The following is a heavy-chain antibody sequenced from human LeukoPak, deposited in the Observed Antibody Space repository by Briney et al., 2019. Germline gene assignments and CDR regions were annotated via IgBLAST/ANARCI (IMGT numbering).Heavy chain of an antibody. Sequence: SETPSLTCTVSGGXISSYYCSWIRQPPGKGLEWIGYIYYSGSTNYNPSLKSRVTISVDTSKNQFSLKLSSVTAADTAVYYCARVDPDSSSTLEVFDYWGQGTLVTVSS. J-gene: IGHJ4*02. CDR3: ARVDPDSSSTLEVFDY. CDR1: GGXISSYY. CDR2: IYYSGST. V-gene: IGHV4-59*01. D-gene: IGHD6-6*01.